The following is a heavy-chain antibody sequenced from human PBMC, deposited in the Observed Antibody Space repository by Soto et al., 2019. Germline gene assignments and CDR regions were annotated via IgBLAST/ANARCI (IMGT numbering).Heavy chain of an antibody. CDR1: GYTLTELS. CDR2: FDPEDGET. Sequence: ASVKVSCKVSGYTLTELSMHWVRQAPGKGLEWMGGFDPEDGETIYAQKFQGRVTMTEDTSTDTAYMELSSLRSEDTAVYYRATEGIAVAGTVSTFDYWGQGTLVTVSS. D-gene: IGHD6-19*01. J-gene: IGHJ4*02. CDR3: ATEGIAVAGTVSTFDY. V-gene: IGHV1-24*01.